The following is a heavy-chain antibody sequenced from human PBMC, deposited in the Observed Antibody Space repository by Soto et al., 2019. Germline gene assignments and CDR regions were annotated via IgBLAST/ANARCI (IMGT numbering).Heavy chain of an antibody. CDR2: IAAAGDSP. Sequence: EVQLLESGGGLVQPGGSLRLSCAASGFTFGVYAMTWVRQAPGKWLEWVSTIAAAGDSPKYADSVKGRFTFSKDNSNNMLYLQMNSLRAEDTAIYYCAKALSDYDFWKAVFDYWGRGTLVTVSS. D-gene: IGHD3-3*01. J-gene: IGHJ4*02. CDR1: GFTFGVYA. V-gene: IGHV3-23*01. CDR3: AKALSDYDFWKAVFDY.